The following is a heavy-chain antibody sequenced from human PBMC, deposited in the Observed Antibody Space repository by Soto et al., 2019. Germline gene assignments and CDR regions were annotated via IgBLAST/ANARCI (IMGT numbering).Heavy chain of an antibody. CDR1: SGSINIFY. CDR2: FDSVGST. Sequence: ETLSLTCPVSSGSINIFYWXXIRXXAGKGLXXIGYFDSVGSTDSNPSLKSRVTISLDTSKNQFFLNLTSATAADTAVYYCARGLAPATWGHGTLVTVSS. CDR3: ARGLAPAT. J-gene: IGHJ4*01. V-gene: IGHV4-4*07. D-gene: IGHD5-12*01.